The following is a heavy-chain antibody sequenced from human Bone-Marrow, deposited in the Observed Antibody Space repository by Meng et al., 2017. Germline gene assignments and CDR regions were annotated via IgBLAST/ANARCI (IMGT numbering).Heavy chain of an antibody. Sequence: GESLKISCAASGFTFSSYAMHWIRQAPGKGLEWVAVISYDGSNKYYADSVKGRFTISRDNSKNTLYLQMNSLRAEDTAVYYCARDSNIVVAAQIDAFDIWGQGTMVTVSS. D-gene: IGHD2-15*01. CDR1: GFTFSSYA. CDR2: ISYDGSNK. J-gene: IGHJ3*02. V-gene: IGHV3-30*01. CDR3: ARDSNIVVAAQIDAFDI.